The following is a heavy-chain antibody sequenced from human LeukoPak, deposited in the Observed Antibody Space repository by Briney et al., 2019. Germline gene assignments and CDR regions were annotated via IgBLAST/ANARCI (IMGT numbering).Heavy chain of an antibody. Sequence: GGSLRLSCAASGFTYSSYWMSWVRQAPGKGLEWVANIKQDGSEKYYVDSVKGRFTISRDSAKNSLYLQMNSLRAEDTAVYYCARVAYDSSGYYFQYYFDYWGQGTLVTVSS. D-gene: IGHD3-22*01. CDR2: IKQDGSEK. J-gene: IGHJ4*02. V-gene: IGHV3-7*01. CDR1: GFTYSSYW. CDR3: ARVAYDSSGYYFQYYFDY.